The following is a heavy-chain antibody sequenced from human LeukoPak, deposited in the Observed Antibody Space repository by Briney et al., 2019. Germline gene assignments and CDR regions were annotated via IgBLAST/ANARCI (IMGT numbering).Heavy chain of an antibody. CDR2: INPNSGGT. CDR3: ARVRPTTWPEYYFDY. J-gene: IGHJ4*02. D-gene: IGHD2/OR15-2a*01. Sequence: SVKVSCKASGYTFTGYYMHWVRQAPGQGLEWMGWINPNSGGTNYAQKFQGRVTMTRDTSISTAYMELSRLRSDDTAVYYCARVRPTTWPEYYFDYWGQGTLVTVSS. CDR1: GYTFTGYY. V-gene: IGHV1-2*02.